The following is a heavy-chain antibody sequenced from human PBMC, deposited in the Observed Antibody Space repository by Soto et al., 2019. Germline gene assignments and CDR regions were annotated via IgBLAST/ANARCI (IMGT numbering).Heavy chain of an antibody. CDR2: INWNSGSI. D-gene: IGHD3-22*01. CDR3: AKGYNYDRSGNPDY. J-gene: IGHJ4*02. V-gene: IGHV3-9*01. CDR1: GFTFDDYA. Sequence: EVQLVESGGGLVQPGRSLRLSCAASGFTFDDYAMHWVRQAPGKGLEWVSGINWNSGSIGYADSVKGRFTFSRDNAKNSLYLQMNSLRTEDTALYYCAKGYNYDRSGNPDYWGQGTLVTVSS.